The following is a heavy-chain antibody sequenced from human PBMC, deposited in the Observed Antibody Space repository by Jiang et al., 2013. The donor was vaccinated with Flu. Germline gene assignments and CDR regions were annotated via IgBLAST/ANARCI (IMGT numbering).Heavy chain of an antibody. Sequence: SLTCAVYGGSFSGYYWSWIRQPPGKGLEWIGEINHSGSTNYNPSLKSRVTISVDTSKNQFSLKLSSVTAADTAVYYCAIRAIYCSGGSCSFDYWGQGTLVTVSS. D-gene: IGHD2-15*01. CDR2: INHSGST. J-gene: IGHJ4*02. V-gene: IGHV4-34*01. CDR3: AIRAIYCSGGSCSFDY. CDR1: GGSFSGYY.